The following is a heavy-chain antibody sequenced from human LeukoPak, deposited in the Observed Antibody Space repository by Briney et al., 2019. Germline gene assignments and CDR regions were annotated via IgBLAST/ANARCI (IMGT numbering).Heavy chain of an antibody. CDR2: ISSIGST. CDR1: ADSFSTHY. Sequence: PSETLSLTCSVSADSFSTHYWTWIRHPPGKGLGWIGYISSIGSTNYNPSLKSRVTITVDTSKRQFSLKMTSVTAADTAVYYCSRDPTTVTKGFDVWGQGTMVTVSS. CDR3: SRDPTTVTKGFDV. V-gene: IGHV4-59*11. J-gene: IGHJ3*01. D-gene: IGHD4-17*01.